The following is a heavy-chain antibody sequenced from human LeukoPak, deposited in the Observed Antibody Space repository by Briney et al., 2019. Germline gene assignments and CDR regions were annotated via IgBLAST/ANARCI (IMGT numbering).Heavy chain of an antibody. CDR1: GFTFSNAW. Sequence: GGSLRLSCAASGFTFSNAWMSWVRQAPGKGLEWVGRIKSKTDGGTTDYAAPVKGRFTISRDDSKNTLYLQMNSLKTEDTAVYYCTTGDYDSSVYYAPYHDYWGQGPLVTVSS. J-gene: IGHJ4*02. CDR3: TTGDYDSSVYYAPYHDY. V-gene: IGHV3-15*01. CDR2: IKSKTDGGTT. D-gene: IGHD3-22*01.